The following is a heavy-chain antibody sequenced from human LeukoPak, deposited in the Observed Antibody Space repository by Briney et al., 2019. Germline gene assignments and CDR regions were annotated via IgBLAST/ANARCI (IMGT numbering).Heavy chain of an antibody. V-gene: IGHV1-46*01. J-gene: IGHJ6*03. CDR1: GYIFTNYY. CDR2: INPSGGST. Sequence: GASVKVSCKASGYIFTNYYMRWVRQAPGQGVEWLGIINPSGGSTTYAQKFQGRVTMTSDMSTNTAYMELSSLISEDTAVYYCTRDPGLTNFYYYMDVWGKGTTVTVSS. D-gene: IGHD4-11*01. CDR3: TRDPGLTNFYYYMDV.